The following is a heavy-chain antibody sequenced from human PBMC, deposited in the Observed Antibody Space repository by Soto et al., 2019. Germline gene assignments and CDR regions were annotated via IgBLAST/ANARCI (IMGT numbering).Heavy chain of an antibody. V-gene: IGHV4-59*08. D-gene: IGHD1-26*01. CDR2: IYYSGST. J-gene: IGHJ3*02. Sequence: PSETLSLTCTVSDGSISSYYWSWIRQPPGKGLEWIGYIYYSGSTNYNPSLKSRVTISVDTSKNQFSLKLSSVTAADTAVYYCARHFRWDYAFDIWGQGTMVTVSS. CDR3: ARHFRWDYAFDI. CDR1: DGSISSYY.